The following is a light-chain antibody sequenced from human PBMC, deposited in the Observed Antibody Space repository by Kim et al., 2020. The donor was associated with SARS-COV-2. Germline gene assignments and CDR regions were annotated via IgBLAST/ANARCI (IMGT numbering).Light chain of an antibody. Sequence: QAIPISCNGTGSDVGNYNLVSLYRQRPGKAPTLIIFEVSKRPSGISDRFSGSKSGDTASLTISGLQAEDEGDYYCCSYAGSSTFVVFGGGTQLTVL. J-gene: IGLJ2*01. CDR1: GSDVGNYNL. V-gene: IGLV2-23*02. CDR3: CSYAGSSTFVV. CDR2: EVS.